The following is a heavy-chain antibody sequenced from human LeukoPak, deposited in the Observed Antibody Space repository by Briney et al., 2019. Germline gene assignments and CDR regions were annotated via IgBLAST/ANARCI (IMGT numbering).Heavy chain of an antibody. Sequence: GGSLRLSCAASGFTFSSYGMHWVRQAPGKGLEWVAFIRYDGSNKYYADSVKSRFTISRDNSKNTLYLQMNSLRAEDTAVYYCAKDFKGSSSSSYWGQGTLVTVSS. J-gene: IGHJ4*02. D-gene: IGHD6-6*01. CDR2: IRYDGSNK. CDR3: AKDFKGSSSSSY. V-gene: IGHV3-30*02. CDR1: GFTFSSYG.